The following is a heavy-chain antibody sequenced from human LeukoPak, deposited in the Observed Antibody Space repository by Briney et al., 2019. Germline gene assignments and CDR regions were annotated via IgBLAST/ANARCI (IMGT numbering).Heavy chain of an antibody. CDR3: ARVYILTGPNFDY. V-gene: IGHV5-51*01. D-gene: IGHD3-9*01. Sequence: GKSLKISCKGSGYSFTSYWIGWVRQMPGKGLEWMGIIYPGDSDTRYSPSFQGQVTISADKSISTAYLQWSSLKASDTAMYYCARVYILTGPNFDYWGQGTLVTVSS. J-gene: IGHJ4*02. CDR1: GYSFTSYW. CDR2: IYPGDSDT.